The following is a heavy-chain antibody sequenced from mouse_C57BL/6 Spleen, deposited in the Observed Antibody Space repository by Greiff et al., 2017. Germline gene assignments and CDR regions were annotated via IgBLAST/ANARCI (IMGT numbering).Heavy chain of an antibody. CDR2: IYPRSGNT. D-gene: IGHD1-1*01. CDR1: GYTFTSYG. Sequence: VQLQQSGAELARPGASVKLSCKASGYTFTSYGISWVKQRTGQGLEWIGEIYPRSGNTYYNEKFKGKATLTADKSASTAYMELRSLTSEDSVVYICASLIFITTVVEAVDDWGQGTSVTVSA. J-gene: IGHJ4*01. V-gene: IGHV1-81*01. CDR3: ASLIFITTVVEAVDD.